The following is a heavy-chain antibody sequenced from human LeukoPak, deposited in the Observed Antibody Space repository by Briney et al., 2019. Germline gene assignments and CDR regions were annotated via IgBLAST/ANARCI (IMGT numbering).Heavy chain of an antibody. Sequence: GGSLRLSCAASGFTFSSNSMNWVRQPPGKGLEWLSYISSTSSAIYYADSLKGRFTISRDNAKNSLYLQMDSLRAEDTAVYYCARVIGSSGDSAYWGQGTLVTVSS. CDR2: ISSTSSAI. CDR3: ARVIGSSGDSAY. J-gene: IGHJ4*02. V-gene: IGHV3-48*04. CDR1: GFTFSSNS. D-gene: IGHD3-10*01.